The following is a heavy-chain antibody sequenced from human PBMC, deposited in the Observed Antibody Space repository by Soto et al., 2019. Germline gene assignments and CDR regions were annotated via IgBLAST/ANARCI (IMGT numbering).Heavy chain of an antibody. V-gene: IGHV4-59*01. D-gene: IGHD3-22*01. CDR3: ARSSVGYYDSSGYPNWFDP. Sequence: NPSETLSLTCTVSGGSISSYYWSWIRQPPGKGLEWIGYIYYSGSTNYNPSLKSRVTISVDTSKNQFSLKLSSVTAADTAVYYCARSSVGYYDSSGYPNWFDPWGQGTLVTVSS. CDR2: IYYSGST. J-gene: IGHJ5*02. CDR1: GGSISSYY.